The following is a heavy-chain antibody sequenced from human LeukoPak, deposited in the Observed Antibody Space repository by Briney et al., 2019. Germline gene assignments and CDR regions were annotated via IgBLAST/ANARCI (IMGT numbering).Heavy chain of an antibody. Sequence: GGSLRLSCAASGFTFSDYYMSWIRQAPGKGLEGVSYISSSGSTIYYADSVKGRFTISRDNAKNSLYLQMNSLRAEDTAVYYCARQGVPAAIGWFDPWGQGTLVTVSS. D-gene: IGHD2-2*02. CDR3: ARQGVPAAIGWFDP. J-gene: IGHJ5*02. CDR2: ISSSGSTI. V-gene: IGHV3-11*01. CDR1: GFTFSDYY.